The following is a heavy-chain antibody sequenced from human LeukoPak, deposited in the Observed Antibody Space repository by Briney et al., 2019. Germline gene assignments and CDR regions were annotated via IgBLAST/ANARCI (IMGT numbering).Heavy chain of an antibody. J-gene: IGHJ4*02. CDR2: IYPGDSDT. CDR3: ARDSGSTDYGDYVTTFDY. D-gene: IGHD4-17*01. V-gene: IGHV5-51*01. Sequence: GESLNISCKGSGYSFTSYWIGWVRQMPGKGLEWMGIIYPGDSDTRYSPSFQGQVTISADKSISTAYLQWSSLKASDTAMYYCARDSGSTDYGDYVTTFDYWGQGTLVTVSS. CDR1: GYSFTSYW.